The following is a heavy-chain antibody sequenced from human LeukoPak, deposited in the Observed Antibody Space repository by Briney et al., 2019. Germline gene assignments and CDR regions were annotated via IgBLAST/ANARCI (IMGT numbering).Heavy chain of an antibody. V-gene: IGHV1-69*13. D-gene: IGHD2-15*01. CDR2: IIHIFGTA. J-gene: IGHJ4*02. Sequence: GASVKVSCKASGGTFSSYAISWVRQAPGQGLEWMGGIIHIFGTANYAQKFQGRVTITADESTSTAYMELSSLRSGDTAVYYCARDRRAYCSGGSCYSPLDYWGQGTLVTVSS. CDR1: GGTFSSYA. CDR3: ARDRRAYCSGGSCYSPLDY.